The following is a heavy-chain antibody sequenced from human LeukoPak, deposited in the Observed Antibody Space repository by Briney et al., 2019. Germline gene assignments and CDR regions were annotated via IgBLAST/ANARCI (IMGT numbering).Heavy chain of an antibody. CDR2: ISSSGSTI. V-gene: IGHV3-48*03. J-gene: IGHJ4*02. CDR1: GFTFSSYE. D-gene: IGHD6-6*01. Sequence: GGSLRLSCAASGFTFSSYEMNWVRQAQGKGLEWVSYISSSGSTIYYADSVKGLFTISRDNAKNSLYLQMDSLRGKDTAVYYCVRVHKEYSSSSIDYWGQGTLVTVSS. CDR3: VRVHKEYSSSSIDY.